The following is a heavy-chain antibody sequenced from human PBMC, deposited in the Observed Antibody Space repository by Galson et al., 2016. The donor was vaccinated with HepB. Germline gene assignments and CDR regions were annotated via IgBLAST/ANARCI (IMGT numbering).Heavy chain of an antibody. Sequence: SVKVSCKASGYTFSTYDVNWVRQAPGQGLEWMGWMNPKTGKTGYAQIFQGRVTMTRDTSMSTAYMEPFSLRSADTAVYYCARNIGDYIDYWGQGTLVTVSS. V-gene: IGHV1-8*01. CDR2: MNPKTGKT. J-gene: IGHJ4*02. D-gene: IGHD2/OR15-2a*01. CDR3: ARNIGDYIDY. CDR1: GYTFSTYD.